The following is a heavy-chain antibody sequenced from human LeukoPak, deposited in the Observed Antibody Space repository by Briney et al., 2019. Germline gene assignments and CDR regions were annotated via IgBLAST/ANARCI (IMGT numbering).Heavy chain of an antibody. D-gene: IGHD2-2*03. V-gene: IGHV4-39*07. CDR3: ARDGYLAADY. J-gene: IGHJ4*02. CDR2: IYYSGST. Sequence: PSETLSLTCTVSGGSISSSSYYWGWIRQPPGKGLEWIGSIYYSGSTYYNPSLKSRVTISVDTSKNQFSLNLSSVTAAGTAVYYCARDGYLAADYWGQGTLVTVSS. CDR1: GGSISSSSYY.